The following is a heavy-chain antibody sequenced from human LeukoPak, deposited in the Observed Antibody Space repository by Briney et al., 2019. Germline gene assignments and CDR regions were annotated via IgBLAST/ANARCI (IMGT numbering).Heavy chain of an antibody. Sequence: SGGSLRLYCAASGFTFGSKDMNWLRQAPGKGLEWVSGITGTGDRTFYADSVKGRFTISRDNSKNTLFLQMNSLRAEDTAVYYCARVPWGYYDDWGQGTLVTVSS. CDR3: ARVPWGYYDD. V-gene: IGHV3-23*01. CDR2: ITGTGDRT. D-gene: IGHD3-22*01. CDR1: GFTFGSKD. J-gene: IGHJ4*02.